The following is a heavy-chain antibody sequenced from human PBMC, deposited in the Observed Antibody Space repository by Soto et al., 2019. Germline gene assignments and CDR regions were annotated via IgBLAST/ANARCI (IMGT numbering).Heavy chain of an antibody. CDR3: ARERAGASDAFDI. Sequence: QVQLVESGGGVVQPGRSLRLSCAASGFTFSSYGMHWVRQAPGKGLEWVAVIWYDGSNKYYADSVKGRFTISRDNSKNRLYLQMTSLRAEETAVYYCARERAGASDAFDIWGQGTMVTVSS. CDR1: GFTFSSYG. V-gene: IGHV3-33*01. CDR2: IWYDGSNK. J-gene: IGHJ3*02. D-gene: IGHD1-26*01.